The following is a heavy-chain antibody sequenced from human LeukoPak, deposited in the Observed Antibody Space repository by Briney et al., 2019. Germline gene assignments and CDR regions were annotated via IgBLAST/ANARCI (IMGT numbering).Heavy chain of an antibody. Sequence: SKTLSLTCTVSGGSISSSSYYWGWIRQPPGKGLEWIGSIYYSGSTYYNPSLKSRVTISVDTSKNQFSLKLSSVTAADTAVYYCARRADSSGYYYKKYYYYYMDVWGKGTTVTVSS. CDR1: GGSISSSSYY. J-gene: IGHJ6*03. D-gene: IGHD3-22*01. CDR2: IYYSGST. V-gene: IGHV4-39*01. CDR3: ARRADSSGYYYKKYYYYYMDV.